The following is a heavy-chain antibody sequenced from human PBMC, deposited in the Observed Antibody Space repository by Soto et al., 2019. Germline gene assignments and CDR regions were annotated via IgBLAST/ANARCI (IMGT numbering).Heavy chain of an antibody. CDR3: ARGDITGWYFDY. Sequence: QQWGAGLLKPSETLSLTCAVYVGSFSNHYWTWIRQTPGKGLEWIGEINHRGSTSYNPSLKSRVTISVDTSKNQFSLKLRSVTAADTAVYYCARGDITGWYFDYWGQGTPVTVSS. D-gene: IGHD6-19*01. J-gene: IGHJ4*02. CDR1: VGSFSNHY. CDR2: INHRGST. V-gene: IGHV4-34*01.